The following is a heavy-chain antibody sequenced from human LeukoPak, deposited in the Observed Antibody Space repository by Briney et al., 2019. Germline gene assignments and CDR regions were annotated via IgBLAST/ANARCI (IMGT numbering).Heavy chain of an antibody. D-gene: IGHD6-6*01. J-gene: IGHJ3*02. V-gene: IGHV3-48*01. CDR3: AREYSSSSGRAFDI. CDR1: GFTFSSYS. Sequence: GGSLRLSCAASGFTFSSYSMNWVRQAPGKGLEWVSYISSSSSTIYYADSVKGRFTISRDNAKNSLYLQMNSLRADDTAVYYCAREYSSSSGRAFDIWGQGTMVTVSS. CDR2: ISSSSSTI.